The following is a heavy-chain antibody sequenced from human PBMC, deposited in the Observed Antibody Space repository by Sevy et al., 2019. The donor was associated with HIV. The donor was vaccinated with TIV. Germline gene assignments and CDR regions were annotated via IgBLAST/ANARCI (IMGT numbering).Heavy chain of an antibody. CDR2: ISYDGSNK. D-gene: IGHD6-19*01. J-gene: IGHJ4*02. Sequence: GGSLRLSCAASEFTFSSYAMHWVRQAPGKGLEWVAVISYDGSNKYYADSVKGRFTISRDNSKNTLYLQMNSLRAEDTAVYYCASSDRQWLVNYFDYWGQGTLVTVSS. CDR1: EFTFSSYA. V-gene: IGHV3-30-3*01. CDR3: ASSDRQWLVNYFDY.